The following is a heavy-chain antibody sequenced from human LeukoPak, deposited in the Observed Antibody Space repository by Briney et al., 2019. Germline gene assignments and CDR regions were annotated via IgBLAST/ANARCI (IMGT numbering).Heavy chain of an antibody. CDR2: INPNSGGT. J-gene: IGHJ4*02. D-gene: IGHD1-26*01. CDR3: ARDKWELLHY. CDR1: GYTFTGYY. V-gene: IGHV1-2*02. Sequence: VASVKVSCKASGYTFTGYYMHWVRQAPGQGLEWMGWINPNSGGTNYAQKFQGRVTMTRDMSISTAYMELSRLRSDDTAVYYCARDKWELLHYWGQGTLVTVSS.